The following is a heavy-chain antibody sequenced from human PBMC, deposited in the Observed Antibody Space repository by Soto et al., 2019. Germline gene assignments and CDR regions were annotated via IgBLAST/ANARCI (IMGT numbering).Heavy chain of an antibody. J-gene: IGHJ4*02. V-gene: IGHV4-39*01. CDR3: ARHIPYCSGGSCFTHPYYFDY. CDR1: GGSISSSSYY. Sequence: PSETLSLTCTVSGGSISSSSYYWGWIRQPPGKGLEWIGSIYYSGSTYYNPSLKSRVTIFVDTSKNQFSLKLSSVTAADTTVYYCARHIPYCSGGSCFTHPYYFDYWGQGTLVTVSS. CDR2: IYYSGST. D-gene: IGHD2-15*01.